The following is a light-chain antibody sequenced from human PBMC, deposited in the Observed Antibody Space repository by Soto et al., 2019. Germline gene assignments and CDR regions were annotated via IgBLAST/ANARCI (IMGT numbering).Light chain of an antibody. V-gene: IGLV2-23*01. CDR3: CSYVGSCPYG. CDR1: SSDVGSYNL. Sequence: SVLTPPASVSGSPGQSITISCTGTSSDVGSYNLVSWYQQHPGKAPKLMIYEGSKRPSGVSNRFSGSKSGNTASLTISGLQPEDLAYSSRCSYVGSCPYGLGSETDFAVL. CDR2: EGS. J-gene: IGLJ1*01.